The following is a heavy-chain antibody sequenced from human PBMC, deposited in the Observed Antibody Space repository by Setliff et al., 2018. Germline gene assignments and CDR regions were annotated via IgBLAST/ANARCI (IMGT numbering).Heavy chain of an antibody. D-gene: IGHD1-26*01. J-gene: IGHJ4*02. CDR1: GGTFSSYA. V-gene: IGHV1-69*05. Sequence: SVKVSCKASGGTFSSYAISWVRQAPGQGLEWMGGIIPIFGTANYAQKFQGRVTITTDESTSTAYMELSSLRSEDTAVYYCARGSRGGWYSSYYFDYWGQGTLVTVSS. CDR3: ARGSRGGWYSSYYFDY. CDR2: IIPIFGTA.